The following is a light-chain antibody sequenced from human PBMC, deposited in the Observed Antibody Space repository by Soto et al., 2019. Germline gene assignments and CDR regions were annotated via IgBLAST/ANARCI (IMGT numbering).Light chain of an antibody. J-gene: IGLJ1*01. Sequence: QSVLTQPPSASGSPGQSVTISCTGTSSYVGGYNYVSWYQQHPGKAPKLMIYEVSKRPSGVPDRFSGSKSGNTASLTVSGLQAVDEADYYCSSYAGSNNYVFGTGTKVTVL. V-gene: IGLV2-8*01. CDR3: SSYAGSNNYV. CDR2: EVS. CDR1: SSYVGGYNY.